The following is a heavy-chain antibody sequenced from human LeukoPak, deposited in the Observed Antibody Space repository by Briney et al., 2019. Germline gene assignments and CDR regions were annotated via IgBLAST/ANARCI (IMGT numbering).Heavy chain of an antibody. CDR3: ARYPRHYYDSSGYLDY. Sequence: GGSLRLSCTVSGFTVSSNSMSWVRQAPGKGLEWVSFIYSDNTHYSDSVKGRFTISRDNSKNTLYLQMNSLRAEDTAVYYCARYPRHYYDSSGYLDYWGQGTLVTVSS. V-gene: IGHV3-53*01. CDR1: GFTVSSNS. J-gene: IGHJ4*02. CDR2: IYSDNT. D-gene: IGHD3-22*01.